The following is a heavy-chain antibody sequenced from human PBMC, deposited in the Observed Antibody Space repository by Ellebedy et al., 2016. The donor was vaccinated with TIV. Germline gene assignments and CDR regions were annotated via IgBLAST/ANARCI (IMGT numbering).Heavy chain of an antibody. Sequence: SETLSLXXTVSGGSIRTYYWSWIRQPPGTGLEWIGYIYSSGSTNTKPSLKSRVTMSRDTSKNQVSLKLRSVTPADTAVYYCARDRGYNGDDLDWYFDLWGRGTLVTVSS. CDR1: GGSIRTYY. J-gene: IGHJ2*01. CDR3: ARDRGYNGDDLDWYFDL. CDR2: IYSSGST. D-gene: IGHD5-12*01. V-gene: IGHV4-59*01.